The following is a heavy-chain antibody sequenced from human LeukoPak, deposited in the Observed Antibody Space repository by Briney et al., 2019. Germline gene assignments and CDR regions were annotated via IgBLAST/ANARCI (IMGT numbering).Heavy chain of an antibody. V-gene: IGHV3-15*01. J-gene: IGHJ4*02. CDR2: IKSKTDGGTT. D-gene: IGHD4-17*01. Sequence: GGSLRLSCAVSGFTFSNAWMSWVRQAPGKGLEWVGRIKSKTDGGTTEYAAPVKGRFTISRDDSKSTLFLQMNSLKLEDTAVYYCGDLGDYRVGWGQGTLVTVSS. CDR1: GFTFSNAW. CDR3: GDLGDYRVG.